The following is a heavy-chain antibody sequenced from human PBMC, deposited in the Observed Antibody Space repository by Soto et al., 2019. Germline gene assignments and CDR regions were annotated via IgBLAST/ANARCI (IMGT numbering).Heavy chain of an antibody. V-gene: IGHV1-8*01. Sequence: AASVKVSCKASGYSFTSYDINWVRQATGQGLEWMGWMNPNNGNTDYAQKFQGRLTMTRNTSTSTAYMELSSLRSEDTAVYYCARGRRSGGSCYLYWGQGTLVTVSS. CDR1: GYSFTSYD. D-gene: IGHD2-15*01. J-gene: IGHJ4*02. CDR3: ARGRRSGGSCYLY. CDR2: MNPNNGNT.